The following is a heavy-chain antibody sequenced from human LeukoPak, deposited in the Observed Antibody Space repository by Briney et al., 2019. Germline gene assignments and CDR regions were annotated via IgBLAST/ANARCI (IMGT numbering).Heavy chain of an antibody. J-gene: IGHJ5*02. CDR1: GGSISSGGYY. CDR3: ARHSYDSSETWFDP. CDR2: IYYSGSA. Sequence: PSETLSLTCTVSGGSISSGGYYWSWIRQHPGKGLEWIGYIYYSGSAYYNPSLKSRVTISVDTSKNQFSLELSSVTAADTAVYYCARHSYDSSETWFDPWGQGTLVTVSS. V-gene: IGHV4-31*03. D-gene: IGHD3-22*01.